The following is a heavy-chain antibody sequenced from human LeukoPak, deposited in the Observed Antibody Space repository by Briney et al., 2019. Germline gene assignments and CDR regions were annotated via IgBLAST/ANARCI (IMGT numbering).Heavy chain of an antibody. CDR2: ISWNSGSI. D-gene: IGHD1-26*01. Sequence: PGGSLRLSCAASGFTFDDYATHWVRQAPGKGLEWVSGISWNSGSIGYADSVKGRFTISRDNAKNSLYLQMNSLRVEDTAVYYCARDDYSASDHWGQGTLVTVSS. CDR1: GFTFDDYA. V-gene: IGHV3-9*01. CDR3: ARDDYSASDH. J-gene: IGHJ5*02.